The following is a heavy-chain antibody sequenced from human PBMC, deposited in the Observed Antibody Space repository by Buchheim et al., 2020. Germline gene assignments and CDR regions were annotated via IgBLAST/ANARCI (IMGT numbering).Heavy chain of an antibody. CDR2: IYYSGST. Sequence: QVQLQESGPGLVKPSETLSLTCTVSGGSISSYYWSWIRQPPGKGLEWIGYIYYSGSTNYNPSLKSRVTISVDTSKNQFSLKLSSVTAADTGVYYCARRTSSSWYSANWFDPWGQGTL. CDR3: ARRTSSSWYSANWFDP. J-gene: IGHJ5*02. D-gene: IGHD6-13*01. V-gene: IGHV4-59*01. CDR1: GGSISSYY.